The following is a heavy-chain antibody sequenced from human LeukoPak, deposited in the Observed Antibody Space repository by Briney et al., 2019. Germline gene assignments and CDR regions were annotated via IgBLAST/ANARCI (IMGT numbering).Heavy chain of an antibody. CDR2: ISSGSSYI. D-gene: IGHD3-10*01. V-gene: IGHV3-21*01. J-gene: IGHJ5*02. Sequence: GGSLRLSCAASGFIFSSYSMNWVRQAPGKGLEWVSSISSGSSYIYYAHSVKGRFTISRDNAKNSLYLQMNGLRAEDTAVYYCARGSGARSYNWFDPWGQGTLVTVSS. CDR3: ARGSGARSYNWFDP. CDR1: GFIFSSYS.